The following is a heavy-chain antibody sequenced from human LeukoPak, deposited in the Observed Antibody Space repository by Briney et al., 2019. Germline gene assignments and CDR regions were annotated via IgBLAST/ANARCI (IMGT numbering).Heavy chain of an antibody. CDR2: ISYDGSNK. V-gene: IGHV3-30*04. CDR1: GFTFSSYA. CDR3: ARDLAWGAFDY. Sequence: PGGSLRLSCAASGFTFSSYAMHWVRQAPGKGLEWVAVISYDGSNKYYADSVKGRFTISRDDSKNTLSLQMNSLRVEDTAVYYCARDLAWGAFDYWGQGTLVTVSS. D-gene: IGHD7-27*01. J-gene: IGHJ4*02.